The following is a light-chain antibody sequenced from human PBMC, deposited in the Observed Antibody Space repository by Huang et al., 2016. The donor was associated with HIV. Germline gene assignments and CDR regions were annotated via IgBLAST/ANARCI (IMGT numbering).Light chain of an antibody. Sequence: DIVLTQSPATLSLSPGERATLSCRASQSVSTYLAWYQQKPGQPPRSLIYDASNRATGIPARVSGRGSETDFTLTISSLEPEDFAVYYCHQRANWPLGTFGQGTKVEIK. CDR2: DAS. CDR3: HQRANWPLGT. V-gene: IGKV3-11*01. CDR1: QSVSTY. J-gene: IGKJ1*01.